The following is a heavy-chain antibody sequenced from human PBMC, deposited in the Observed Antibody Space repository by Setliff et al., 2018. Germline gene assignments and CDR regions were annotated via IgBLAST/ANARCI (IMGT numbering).Heavy chain of an antibody. J-gene: IGHJ4*02. CDR1: GDSIYNHF. CDR2: IYSTGST. CDR3: ARGLNSVSWTFAY. Sequence: TSETLSLTCTVSGDSIYNHFWSWVRQPPGKGLEWIGYIYSTGSTNYNPSLKSRVAISIDTSKNQFSLKVNSVTAADTAIYYCARGLNSVSWTFAYWGQGSLVTVS. V-gene: IGHV4-4*08. D-gene: IGHD2-15*01.